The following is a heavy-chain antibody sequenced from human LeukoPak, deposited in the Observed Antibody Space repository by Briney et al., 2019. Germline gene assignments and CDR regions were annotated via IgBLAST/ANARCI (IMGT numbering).Heavy chain of an antibody. CDR1: GYTFTSYD. CDR3: AAFGVTLRAFDI. V-gene: IGHV1-8*03. D-gene: IGHD3-3*01. J-gene: IGHJ3*02. CDR2: MNPNSGNT. Sequence: ASVKVSCKASGYTFTSYDINWVRQATGQGLEWMGWMNPNSGNTGYAQKFQGRVTITRNTSISTAYMELSSLRSEDTAVYYCAAFGVTLRAFDIWGQGTMVTVSS.